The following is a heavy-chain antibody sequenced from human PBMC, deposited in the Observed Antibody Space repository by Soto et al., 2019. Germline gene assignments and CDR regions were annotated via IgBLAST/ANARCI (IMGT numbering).Heavy chain of an antibody. Sequence: QVQLQQWGAGLLKPSETLSLTCAVYGGSFSGYYWSWIRQPPGKGLEWIGEINHSGSTNYNPSLKSRVTISVDTSKNQFSLKLSSVTAADTAVYYCARASVGAGKNYFDYWGQGTLVTVSS. D-gene: IGHD6-19*01. CDR3: ARASVGAGKNYFDY. CDR1: GGSFSGYY. CDR2: INHSGST. V-gene: IGHV4-34*01. J-gene: IGHJ4*02.